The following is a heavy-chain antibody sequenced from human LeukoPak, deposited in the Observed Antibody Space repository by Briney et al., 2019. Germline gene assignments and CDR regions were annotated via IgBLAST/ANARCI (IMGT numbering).Heavy chain of an antibody. V-gene: IGHV3-23*01. D-gene: IGHD2-15*01. CDR3: AREYCSGGSCYALIDY. J-gene: IGHJ4*02. CDR1: GFTFSSYA. CDR2: ISGSGGST. Sequence: GGFLRLSCAASGFTFSSYAMSWVRQAPGKGLEWVSAISGSGGSTYYADSVKGRFTISRDNSKNTLYLQMNSLRAEDTAVYYCAREYCSGGSCYALIDYWGQGTLVTVSS.